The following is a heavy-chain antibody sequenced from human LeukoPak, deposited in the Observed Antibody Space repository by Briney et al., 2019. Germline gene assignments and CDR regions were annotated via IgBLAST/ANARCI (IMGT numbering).Heavy chain of an antibody. D-gene: IGHD1-1*01. CDR1: GASISSSSYY. Sequence: SQTLSLTCTVSGASISSSSYYWGWIRQPPGKGLEWIGSIYYSGSTYYNSSLKSRVTISVDTSKNQFSLKLSSVTATDTAVYYCARETWADGTRWFDPWGQGTLVTVSS. J-gene: IGHJ5*02. CDR3: ARETWADGTRWFDP. CDR2: IYYSGST. V-gene: IGHV4-39*02.